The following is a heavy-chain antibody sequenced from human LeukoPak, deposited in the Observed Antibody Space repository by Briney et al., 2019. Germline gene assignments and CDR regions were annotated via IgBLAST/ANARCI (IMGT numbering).Heavy chain of an antibody. Sequence: SETLSLTCTVSGGSISSGGYYWSWIRQHPGKGLEWIGYIYYSGSTYYNPSLKSRVTISVDTSKNQFSLKLSSVTAADTAVYYCAGNSGWYTDSWGRGTLVIVSS. D-gene: IGHD6-19*01. J-gene: IGHJ5*01. CDR1: GGSISSGGYY. V-gene: IGHV4-31*03. CDR2: IYYSGST. CDR3: AGNSGWYTDS.